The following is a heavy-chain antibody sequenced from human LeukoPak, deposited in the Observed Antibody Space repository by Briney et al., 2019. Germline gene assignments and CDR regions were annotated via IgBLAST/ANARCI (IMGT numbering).Heavy chain of an antibody. CDR2: IKQDGSEK. V-gene: IGHV3-7*01. CDR3: ARESGIAARGDYYYYGMDV. D-gene: IGHD6-6*01. Sequence: PGGSLRLSCAASGLTFSSYWMSWVRQAPGKGLEWVANIKQDGSEKYYVDSVKGRFTISRDNAKNSLYLQMNSLRAEDTAVYYCARESGIAARGDYYYYGMDVWGQGTTVTVSS. CDR1: GLTFSSYW. J-gene: IGHJ6*02.